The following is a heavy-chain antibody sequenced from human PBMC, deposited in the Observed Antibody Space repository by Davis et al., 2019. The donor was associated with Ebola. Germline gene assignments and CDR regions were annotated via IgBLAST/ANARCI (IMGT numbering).Heavy chain of an antibody. CDR3: ARDDLVATGTIFYYYYGMDV. J-gene: IGHJ6*02. D-gene: IGHD1-7*01. CDR1: GYTFTSYG. CDR2: IIPIFGTA. Sequence: AASVKVSCKASGYTFTSYGISWVRQAPGQGLEWMGGIIPIFGTANYAQKFQGRVTITADESTSTAYMELSSLRSEDTAVYYCARDDLVATGTIFYYYYGMDVWGQGTTVTVSS. V-gene: IGHV1-69*13.